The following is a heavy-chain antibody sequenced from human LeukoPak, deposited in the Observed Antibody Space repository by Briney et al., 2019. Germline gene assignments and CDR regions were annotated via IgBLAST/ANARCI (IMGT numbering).Heavy chain of an antibody. J-gene: IGHJ3*01. CDR2: ISSDGANI. D-gene: IGHD6-19*01. CDR1: GFSFSSYH. V-gene: IGHV3-64D*09. Sequence: GGPLRLSCSASGFSFSSYHTHWVRQAPGKGLQYVSTISSDGANIYIADSVRDRFTISRDNAKHTLYLQMSSLRTEDTAIYYCYSSAWYGAFDVWGQGTMATVSS. CDR3: YSSAWYGAFDV.